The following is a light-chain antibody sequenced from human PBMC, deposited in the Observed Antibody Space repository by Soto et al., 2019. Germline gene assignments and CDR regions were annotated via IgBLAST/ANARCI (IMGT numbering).Light chain of an antibody. CDR1: QSVSSSY. J-gene: IGKJ4*01. CDR3: QQYGSSPLT. CDR2: GAS. V-gene: IGKV3-20*01. Sequence: EIVLTQSPGTLSLSPGERATLSCRASQSVSSSYLAWYQQKPGQAPSLLTYGASSRATGIPDRFSGSGSGTDFTLTISRLEPEDFAVYYCQQYGSSPLTFGGGTKVEIK.